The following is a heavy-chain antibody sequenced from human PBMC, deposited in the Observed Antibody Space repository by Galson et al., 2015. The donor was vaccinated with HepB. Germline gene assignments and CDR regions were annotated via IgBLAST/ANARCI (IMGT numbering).Heavy chain of an antibody. CDR2: IIPIFGTA. J-gene: IGHJ3*02. V-gene: IGHV1-69*13. CDR3: ARVGMSAGDAFDI. Sequence: SVKVSCKASGGTFSSYAISWVRQAPGQGLEWMGGIIPIFGTANYAQKFQGRVTITADESTSTAYMELSGLRSEDTAVYYCARVGMSAGDAFDIWGQGTMVTVSS. D-gene: IGHD7-27*01. CDR1: GGTFSSYA.